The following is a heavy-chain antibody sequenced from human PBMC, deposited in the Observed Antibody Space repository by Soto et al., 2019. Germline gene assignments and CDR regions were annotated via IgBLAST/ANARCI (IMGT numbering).Heavy chain of an antibody. CDR1: GGSISSGDYY. Sequence: LSLTCTVSGGSISSGDYYWSWIRQPPGKGLEWIGYIYYSGSTYYNPSLKSRVTISVDTSKNQFSLKLSSVTAADTAVYYCARDLGYCSSTSCPGDSGYDLYGYWGQGTLVTVSS. CDR2: IYYSGST. CDR3: ARDLGYCSSTSCPGDSGYDLYGY. J-gene: IGHJ4*02. D-gene: IGHD2-2*01. V-gene: IGHV4-30-4*01.